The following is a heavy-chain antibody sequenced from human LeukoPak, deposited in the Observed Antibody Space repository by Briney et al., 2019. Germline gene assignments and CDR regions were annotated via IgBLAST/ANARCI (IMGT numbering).Heavy chain of an antibody. D-gene: IGHD4-23*01. CDR3: ARSGGNWADYYYYYMDV. V-gene: IGHV1-69*05. J-gene: IGHJ6*03. Sequence: ASVTLSCKASVGTFTIYAISWVRHGPGQGLEWVGGMIPIFGTANYSQKFQGRVTITTDESTSTAYMELSRLRSEETAVYCCARSGGNWADYYYYYMDVWGKGTTVTVSS. CDR2: MIPIFGTA. CDR1: VGTFTIYA.